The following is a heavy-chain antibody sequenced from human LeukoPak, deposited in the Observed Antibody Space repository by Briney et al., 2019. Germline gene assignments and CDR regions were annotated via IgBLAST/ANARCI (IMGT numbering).Heavy chain of an antibody. CDR2: INPNSGGT. CDR3: ARPQLPRGDPWFDP. D-gene: IGHD2-2*01. V-gene: IGHV1-2*02. Sequence: ASVKVSCKASGYTFTGYYMHWVRQAPGQGLEGMGWINPNSGGTNYAQKFQGRVTMTRDTSISTAYMELSRLRSDDTAVYYCARPQLPRGDPWFDPWGQGTLVTVSS. J-gene: IGHJ5*02. CDR1: GYTFTGYY.